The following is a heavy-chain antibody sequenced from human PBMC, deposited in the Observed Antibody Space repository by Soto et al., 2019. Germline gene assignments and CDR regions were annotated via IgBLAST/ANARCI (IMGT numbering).Heavy chain of an antibody. CDR2: ISSSSSYI. Sequence: PGGSLRLSCAASGFTFSSYSMNWVRQAPGKGLEWVSSISSSSSYIYYADSVKGRFTISRDNAKNSLYLQMNSLRAEDMAVYYCATVVGAPNWFDPWGQGTLVTVSS. J-gene: IGHJ5*02. D-gene: IGHD1-26*01. CDR1: GFTFSSYS. CDR3: ATVVGAPNWFDP. V-gene: IGHV3-21*01.